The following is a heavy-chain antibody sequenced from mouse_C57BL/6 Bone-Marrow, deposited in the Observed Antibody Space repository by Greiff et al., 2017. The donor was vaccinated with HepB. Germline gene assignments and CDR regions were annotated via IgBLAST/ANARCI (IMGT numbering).Heavy chain of an antibody. CDR3: ATSGGNNPYYFDY. V-gene: IGHV1-63*01. CDR1: GYTFTNYW. D-gene: IGHD1-1*02. Sequence: QVHVKQSGAELVRPGTSVKMSCKASGYTFTNYWIGWAKQRPGHGLEWIGDIYPGGGYTNYNEKFKGKATLTADKSSSTAYMQFSSLTSEDSAIYYCATSGGNNPYYFDYWGQGTTLTVSS. J-gene: IGHJ2*01. CDR2: IYPGGGYT.